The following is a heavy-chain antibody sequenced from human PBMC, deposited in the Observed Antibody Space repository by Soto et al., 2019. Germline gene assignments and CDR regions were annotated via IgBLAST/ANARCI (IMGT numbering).Heavy chain of an antibody. D-gene: IGHD4-4*01. CDR1: GFTFRSYW. V-gene: IGHV3-7*01. CDR3: TRGGGMDSNDHY. J-gene: IGHJ4*01. Sequence: EVQLVESGGTLVQPGGSLRLSCAASGFTFRSYWMSWVRQTPEKGLEWLANIKEDGSEKYYVDSVKGRFTISRDNAKNSLYLQMNSLRAEDTAVYYCTRGGGMDSNDHYWGHGTLVIVSS. CDR2: IKEDGSEK.